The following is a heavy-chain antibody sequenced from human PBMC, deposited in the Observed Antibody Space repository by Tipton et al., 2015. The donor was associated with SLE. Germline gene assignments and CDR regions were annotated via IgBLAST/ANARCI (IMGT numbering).Heavy chain of an antibody. D-gene: IGHD2-15*01. V-gene: IGHV4-34*01. Sequence: LRLSCAVYGGSFSGYYWSWIRQPPGKGLEWIGEINHSGSTNCNPSLKSRVTISVDTSKNQFSLKLSSVTAADTAVYYCARGYCSGGSCSYWYFDLWGRGTLVTVSS. CDR2: INHSGST. CDR3: ARGYCSGGSCSYWYFDL. CDR1: GGSFSGYY. J-gene: IGHJ2*01.